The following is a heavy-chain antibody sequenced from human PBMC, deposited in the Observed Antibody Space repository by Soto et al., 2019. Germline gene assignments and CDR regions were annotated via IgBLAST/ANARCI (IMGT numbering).Heavy chain of an antibody. CDR2: IIPIFGTA. D-gene: IGHD3-22*01. Sequence: GASVEVCCEERGGGIRSSARRWARQAPRQGLEWMGGIIPIFGTANYAQKFQGRVTITADESTSTAYMELSSLRSEDTAVYYCARDRLPTMIVVVTPPDAFDIWGQRTMVTVSS. J-gene: IGHJ3*02. CDR1: GGGIRSSA. V-gene: IGHV1-69*13. CDR3: ARDRLPTMIVVVTPPDAFDI.